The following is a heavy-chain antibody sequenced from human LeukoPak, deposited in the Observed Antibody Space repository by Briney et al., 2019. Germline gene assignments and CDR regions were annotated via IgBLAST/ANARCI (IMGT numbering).Heavy chain of an antibody. CDR1: GFTFTNYA. J-gene: IGHJ5*01. Sequence: PGGSLRLSCAASGFTFTNYAMTWVRQAPGKGPEWVSTISGGGGSTYYADSVKGRFTISRDNSKNTLYLQMKSLRAEDMAVYYCVRDWDHFDFDSWGLGTLVTVSS. CDR2: ISGGGGST. CDR3: VRDWDHFDFDS. V-gene: IGHV3-23*01. D-gene: IGHD3-9*01.